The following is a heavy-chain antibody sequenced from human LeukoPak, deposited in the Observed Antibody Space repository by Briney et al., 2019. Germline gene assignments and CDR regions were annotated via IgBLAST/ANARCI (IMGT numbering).Heavy chain of an antibody. CDR2: IYYSGST. CDR1: GGSISSSSYY. Sequence: SETLSLTCTVSGGSISSSSYYWGWIRQPPGKGLEWIGSIYYSGSTYYNPSLKSRVTISVDTSKNQFSLKLSSVTAADTAVYYCASLAGSRTGPHYYYMDVWVKGTTVTVPS. V-gene: IGHV4-39*07. CDR3: ASLAGSRTGPHYYYMDV. D-gene: IGHD3/OR15-3a*01. J-gene: IGHJ6*03.